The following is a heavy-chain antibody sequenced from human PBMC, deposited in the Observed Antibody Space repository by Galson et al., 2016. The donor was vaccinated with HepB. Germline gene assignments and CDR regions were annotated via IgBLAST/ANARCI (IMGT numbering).Heavy chain of an antibody. CDR1: GITFSSYA. Sequence: SLRLSCAASGITFSSYAMHWVRQAPGKGLEWVAVIWYDGSHEYYADSVKGRFTISRDNSKNTVYLQMNSLSAEDTAVYYCAKNSYSSAWYPDYWGQGTLVTVSS. CDR3: AKNSYSSAWYPDY. V-gene: IGHV3-33*06. CDR2: IWYDGSHE. J-gene: IGHJ4*02. D-gene: IGHD6-19*01.